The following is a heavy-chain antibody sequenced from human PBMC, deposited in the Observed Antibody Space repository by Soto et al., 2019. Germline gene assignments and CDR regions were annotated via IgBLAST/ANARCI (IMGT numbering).Heavy chain of an antibody. CDR3: AKSSSTPMTTVTTFAY. Sequence: GGSLRLSCAASGFTFSSYAMSWVRQAPGKGLEWGSAISGSGGSTYYADSVKGRFTISRDNSKNTLYLQMNSLRAEDTAVYYCAKSSSTPMTTVTTFAYGGQGTLVNVSS. V-gene: IGHV3-23*01. D-gene: IGHD4-4*01. CDR2: ISGSGGST. J-gene: IGHJ4*02. CDR1: GFTFSSYA.